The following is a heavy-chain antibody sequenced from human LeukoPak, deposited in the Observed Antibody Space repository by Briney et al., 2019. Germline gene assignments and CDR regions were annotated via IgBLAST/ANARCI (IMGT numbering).Heavy chain of an antibody. D-gene: IGHD4-11*01. Sequence: KPGGSLRLSCEASGLTFSSYSMNWVRQAPGKGLEWVSSISGSSSYVYYADSVKGRFTISRDNAKNLLYLQMNNLRAEDTAVYYCARELTTVTSYYFDYWGQGTLVTVSS. J-gene: IGHJ4*02. V-gene: IGHV3-21*01. CDR2: ISGSSSYV. CDR1: GLTFSSYS. CDR3: ARELTTVTSYYFDY.